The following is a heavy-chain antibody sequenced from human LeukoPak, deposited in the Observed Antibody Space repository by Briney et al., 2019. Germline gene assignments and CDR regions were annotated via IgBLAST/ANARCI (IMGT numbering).Heavy chain of an antibody. V-gene: IGHV3-48*03. CDR1: GFTFSSYE. CDR3: ARSDYCDY. CDR2: IGSSGSTI. D-gene: IGHD2-15*01. J-gene: IGHJ4*02. Sequence: PGGSLRLSCAASGFTFSSYEMNWVRQAPGKGLEWVSYIGSSGSTIYYADSVKGRFTISRDNAKNSLYLQMNSLRAEDTAVYYCARSDYCDYWGQGTLVTVSS.